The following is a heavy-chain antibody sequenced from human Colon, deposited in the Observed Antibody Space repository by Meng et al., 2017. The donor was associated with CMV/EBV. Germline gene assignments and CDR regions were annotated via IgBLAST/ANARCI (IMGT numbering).Heavy chain of an antibody. J-gene: IGHJ4*02. V-gene: IGHV4-39*07. Sequence: QVQLQEPGPGLVKPSETLSLTCTVSGGSISSSTYYWGWIRQTPGKGLEWIGNIYYSGYTYYNPSLKSRLTISVDTSKNQFSLKLTSVTAADTAVYYCATDYGDYYFDRWGQGTLVTVSS. CDR3: ATDYGDYYFDR. CDR1: GGSISSSTYY. CDR2: IYYSGYT. D-gene: IGHD4-17*01.